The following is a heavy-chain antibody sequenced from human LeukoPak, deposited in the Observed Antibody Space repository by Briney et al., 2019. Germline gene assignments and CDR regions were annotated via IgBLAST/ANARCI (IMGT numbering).Heavy chain of an antibody. J-gene: IGHJ6*02. V-gene: IGHV4-59*08. CDR3: ARLPVSGGPYGMDV. CDR1: GGSISSYY. D-gene: IGHD3-16*01. Sequence: SETLSLTCTVSGGSISSYYWSWIRQPPGKGLEWIGYIYYNGSTNYNPSLKSRVTISVDTSKNQFSLKLSSVTAADTAVYYCARLPVSGGPYGMDVWGQGTTVTVSS. CDR2: IYYNGST.